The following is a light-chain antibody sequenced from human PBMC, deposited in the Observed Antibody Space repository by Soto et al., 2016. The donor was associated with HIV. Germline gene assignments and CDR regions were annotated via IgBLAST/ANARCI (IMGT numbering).Light chain of an antibody. V-gene: IGKV1-5*03. J-gene: IGKJ2*01. CDR2: KAS. Sequence: DIQMTQSPSTLSASVGDTVTITCRASQSISTWLAWYQQKPGKAPNLLIYKASNLESGVPSRFSGSGSGTEFTLTISSLQPDDFATYYCQQYNSYPYTFGQGTKLEIK. CDR1: QSISTW. CDR3: QQYNSYPYT.